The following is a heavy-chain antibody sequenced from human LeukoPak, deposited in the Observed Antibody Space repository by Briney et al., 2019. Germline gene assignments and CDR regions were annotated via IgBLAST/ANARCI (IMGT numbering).Heavy chain of an antibody. J-gene: IGHJ3*01. V-gene: IGHV3-74*01. D-gene: IGHD2/OR15-2a*01. CDR2: IINDGITT. Sequence: GGSLRLSCAASGLTFHNTWMHWIRQAPGEGLVWVSRIINDGITTTYADSVKGRFTISRDNAKKTLCLQMNSLRADDTAVYYCAADGEYAFLVWGQGTMVTVSS. CDR1: GLTFHNTW. CDR3: AADGEYAFLV.